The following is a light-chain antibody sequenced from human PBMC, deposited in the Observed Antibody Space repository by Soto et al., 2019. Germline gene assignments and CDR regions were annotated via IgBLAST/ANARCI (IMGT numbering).Light chain of an antibody. J-gene: IGLJ2*01. CDR2: LNNDGSH. CDR1: SGHSSYA. V-gene: IGLV4-69*01. CDR3: HTRGTGIQV. Sequence: QPVLTQSPSASASLGPSVKLTCTLSSGHSSYAISWHQQQPEKGQRYLMKLNNDGSHTKGDGIPVRFSTSSSGAERYLSVPMLQDEDEADYYCHTRGTGIQVFGGGTQLTVL.